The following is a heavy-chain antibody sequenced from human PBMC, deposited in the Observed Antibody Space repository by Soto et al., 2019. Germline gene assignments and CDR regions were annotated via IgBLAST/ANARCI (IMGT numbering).Heavy chain of an antibody. V-gene: IGHV4-61*08. J-gene: IGHJ4*02. CDR3: ARHFWGTQYFDY. CDR1: GGSVSSGAYY. CDR2: VYYTGST. D-gene: IGHD3-16*01. Sequence: SETLSLTCTVSGGSVSSGAYYWNWIRQPPGKGLEWIGYVYYTGSTNCNPPLQSRVTMSLDTSKNQFSLELSSVTAANTAVYYCARHFWGTQYFDYWGQGILVTVSS.